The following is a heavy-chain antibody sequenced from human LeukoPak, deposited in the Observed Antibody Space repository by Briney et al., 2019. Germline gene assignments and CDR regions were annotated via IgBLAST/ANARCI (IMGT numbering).Heavy chain of an antibody. CDR2: IYSDDNT. D-gene: IGHD3-10*01. V-gene: IGHV3-66*01. CDR1: GFTNNH. Sequence: GGSLRLSCAASGFTNNHMNWVRQAPGKALEWGAAIYSDDNTYYADSVKGRFSISRDSSKNTVYLQMNNLRAEDTAVYYCARAGYGPLRFYFDYWGQGTLVTVSS. J-gene: IGHJ4*02. CDR3: ARAGYGPLRFYFDY.